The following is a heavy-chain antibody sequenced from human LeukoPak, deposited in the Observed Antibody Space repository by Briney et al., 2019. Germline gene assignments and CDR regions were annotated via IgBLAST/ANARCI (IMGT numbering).Heavy chain of an antibody. Sequence: GGSLRLSCAASGFTFSSYDMHWVRQATGKGLEWVSAIGTAGDTYYPGSVKGRFTISRENAKNSLSLQMNSLRAEDTAVYYCARVFWSGYYPYFDYWGQGTLVTVSS. CDR2: IGTAGDT. D-gene: IGHD3-3*01. CDR1: GFTFSSYD. V-gene: IGHV3-13*01. CDR3: ARVFWSGYYPYFDY. J-gene: IGHJ4*02.